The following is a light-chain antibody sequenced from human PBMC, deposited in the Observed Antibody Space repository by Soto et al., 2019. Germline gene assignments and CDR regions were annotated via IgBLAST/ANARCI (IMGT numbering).Light chain of an antibody. Sequence: QSVLTQPRSVSRSPGQSVTLSCTGTSSDVGGYNYVSWYQLHPGKAPKLMIYDVTKRPSGVPDRFSGSKSGNTASLTISGLQAEDEADYYCCSYAGSSYVFGTGTKVPV. V-gene: IGLV2-11*01. CDR3: CSYAGSSYV. CDR2: DVT. J-gene: IGLJ1*01. CDR1: SSDVGGYNY.